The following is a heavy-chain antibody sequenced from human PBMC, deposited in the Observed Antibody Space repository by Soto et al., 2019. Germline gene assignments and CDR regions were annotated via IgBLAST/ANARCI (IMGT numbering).Heavy chain of an antibody. Sequence: GSLRLSCAASGFTFISYWMHFFRQSPFKWLVWVSRINSDGSSTSYADSVKGRFTISRDNAKNTLYLQMNSLRAEDTAVYYCARDAGMYYDFWSGYSPVYWGQGTLVTVSS. CDR1: GFTFISYW. J-gene: IGHJ4*02. D-gene: IGHD3-3*01. V-gene: IGHV3-74*01. CDR2: INSDGSST. CDR3: ARDAGMYYDFWSGYSPVY.